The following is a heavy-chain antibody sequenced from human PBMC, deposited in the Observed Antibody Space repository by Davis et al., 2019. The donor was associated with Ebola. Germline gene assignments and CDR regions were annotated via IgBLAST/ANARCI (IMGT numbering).Heavy chain of an antibody. CDR1: GYTFTSYG. CDR2: ISAYKGYT. CDR3: ARDNIQWLAFDY. D-gene: IGHD6-19*01. V-gene: IGHV1-18*04. J-gene: IGHJ4*02. Sequence: ASVTVSCKASGYTFTSYGLNWVRQAPGQGLEWMGWISAYKGYTNYAQKLQGRVTMTTDTSTTTAYMELGNLRSDDTAVYYCARDNIQWLAFDYWGQGTLVTVSS.